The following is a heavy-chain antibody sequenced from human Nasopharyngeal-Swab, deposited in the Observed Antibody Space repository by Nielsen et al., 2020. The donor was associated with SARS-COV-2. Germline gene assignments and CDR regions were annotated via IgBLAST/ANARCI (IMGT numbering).Heavy chain of an antibody. CDR2: IYYSGNT. J-gene: IGHJ4*02. CDR3: ARHEGHEDYFDY. Sequence: WIRQPPGKGLEWIGSIYYSGNTYYNPSLKSRVTISVDTSKNQFPLKLSSVSAADTAVYYCARHEGHEDYFDYWGQGTLVTVSS. V-gene: IGHV4-39*01.